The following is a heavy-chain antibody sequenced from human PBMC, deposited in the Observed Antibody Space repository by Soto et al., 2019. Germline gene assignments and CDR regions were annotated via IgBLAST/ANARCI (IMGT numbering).Heavy chain of an antibody. D-gene: IGHD3-9*01. Sequence: LSLTCTVSGGSISSSSYYRGWIRQPPGKGLVWIGSIYYSGTTYYNPSLKSRVTISVDTSKNQFSLKLSSVTAADTAVYYCARHRGYYDILTGYYTELNFDYWGQGTLVTVSS. V-gene: IGHV4-39*01. CDR2: IYYSGTT. J-gene: IGHJ4*02. CDR1: GGSISSSSYY. CDR3: ARHRGYYDILTGYYTELNFDY.